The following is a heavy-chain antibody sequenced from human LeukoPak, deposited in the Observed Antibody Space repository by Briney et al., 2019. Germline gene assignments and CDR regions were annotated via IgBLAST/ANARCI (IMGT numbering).Heavy chain of an antibody. J-gene: IGHJ4*02. V-gene: IGHV3-23*01. Sequence: GGSPRHSCAASGFTFSRYAMSWGRPALGTGLERVSVICGSGGSTNFADSVKGRFTISRDNSKNTLYLQMRSLRAADTAAYNSGKGKGVIVLAYYDYLGQGAMVTDCS. D-gene: IGHD3-22*01. CDR1: GFTFSRYA. CDR2: ICGSGGST. CDR3: GKGKGVIVLAYYDY.